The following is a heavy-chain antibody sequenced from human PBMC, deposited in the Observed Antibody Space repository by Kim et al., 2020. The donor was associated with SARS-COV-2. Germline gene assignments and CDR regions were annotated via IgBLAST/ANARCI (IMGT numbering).Heavy chain of an antibody. D-gene: IGHD4-17*01. CDR2: ISSESNYI. V-gene: IGHV3-21*01. Sequence: GGSLRLSCAASGFSFSSYSMTWVRQAPGKGLEWVSSISSESNYIYYSGSVRGRFTISRDNARNSVYLQMDSLRAADTATYFCARIYGDYYSFYFALWGRGTPVTVPS. CDR1: GFSFSSYS. J-gene: IGHJ4*02. CDR3: ARIYGDYYSFYFAL.